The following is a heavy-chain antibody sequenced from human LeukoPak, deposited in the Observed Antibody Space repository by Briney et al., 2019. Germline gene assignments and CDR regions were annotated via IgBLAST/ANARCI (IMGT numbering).Heavy chain of an antibody. D-gene: IGHD6-19*01. Sequence: PGGSLRLSCAASGFTFSGSAMHWVRQASGKGLEWVGRFRSKANSYATACAASVKGRFTISRDVSKNTAYLHVQRLKTGDGAVFYCTRHGSEQWLVRGWGQGTLVTVSS. V-gene: IGHV3-73*01. CDR2: FRSKANSYAT. CDR1: GFTFSGSA. J-gene: IGHJ4*02. CDR3: TRHGSEQWLVRG.